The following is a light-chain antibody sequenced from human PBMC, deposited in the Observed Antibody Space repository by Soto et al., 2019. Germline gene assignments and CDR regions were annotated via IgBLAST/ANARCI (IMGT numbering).Light chain of an antibody. CDR1: QNINMY. CDR3: QQSHSSPPT. J-gene: IGKJ5*01. Sequence: IQMTQSPASLAASVGDRVSITCRASQNINMYLNWYQQNPGKAPKLLIFAASTLQIGVPARFSGSGSATVFTLPISGLQPEDFATYYCQQSHSSPPTFGQGTRLENK. V-gene: IGKV1-39*01. CDR2: AAS.